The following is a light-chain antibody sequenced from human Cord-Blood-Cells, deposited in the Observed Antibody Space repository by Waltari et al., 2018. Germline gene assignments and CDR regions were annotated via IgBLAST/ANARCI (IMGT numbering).Light chain of an antibody. Sequence: QSVLTQPPSASGTPGQRVTISCSGSSSNIGSNTVNWYQQLPGTAPKLLIYSNNQRPSGVPDRFSGSKSGPSASLAISGLQSEDEADYDCAAWDDSLNGWVFGGGTKLTVL. CDR3: AAWDDSLNGWV. J-gene: IGLJ3*02. V-gene: IGLV1-44*01. CDR2: SNN. CDR1: SSNIGSNT.